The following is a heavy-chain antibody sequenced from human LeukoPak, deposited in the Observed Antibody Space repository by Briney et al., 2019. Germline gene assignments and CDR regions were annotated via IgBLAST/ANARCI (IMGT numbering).Heavy chain of an antibody. D-gene: IGHD3-16*01. Sequence: GGSLRLSCAASGFVFSGAWMSWVRQAPGKGLEWVSSISSSSDYIFYADSVKGRFTISRDNAQNSLYLQMNSLRVEDTAVYYCASGHYDYVWGSISPTNYFDNWGQGTLVTVSS. CDR3: ASGHYDYVWGSISPTNYFDN. V-gene: IGHV3-21*01. CDR2: ISSSSDYI. CDR1: GFVFSGAW. J-gene: IGHJ4*02.